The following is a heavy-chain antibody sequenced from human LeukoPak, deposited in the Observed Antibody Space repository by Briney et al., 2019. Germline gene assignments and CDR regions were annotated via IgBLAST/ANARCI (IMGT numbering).Heavy chain of an antibody. D-gene: IGHD3-22*01. CDR1: GYSFTNYW. V-gene: IGHV5-51*01. Sequence: GESLKISCKGSGYSFTNYWIGWVRQMPGKGLEWMAIIYPGDSDTRYSPSFQGQVTVSADKSIYTAYLQCSSLGAPDTAMYYCARKSSGHDFDIWGQGTMVTVSS. CDR2: IYPGDSDT. CDR3: ARKSSGHDFDI. J-gene: IGHJ3*02.